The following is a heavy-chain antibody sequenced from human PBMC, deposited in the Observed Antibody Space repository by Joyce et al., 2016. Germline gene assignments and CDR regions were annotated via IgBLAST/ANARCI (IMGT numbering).Heavy chain of an antibody. CDR1: GYTFTNYW. Sequence: EVQLVQSGAEVKKPGESLKISCKGSGYTFTNYWIGWVRQMPGKGLEWMGIIYPGASDIKYSPSFQGQVTISADKSFTTAYLQWNSLKASDTAIYYCARHGANYSSSIFPSSWGQGTLVTVSS. V-gene: IGHV5-51*01. CDR3: ARHGANYSSSIFPSS. J-gene: IGHJ5*02. CDR2: IYPGASDI. D-gene: IGHD6-19*01.